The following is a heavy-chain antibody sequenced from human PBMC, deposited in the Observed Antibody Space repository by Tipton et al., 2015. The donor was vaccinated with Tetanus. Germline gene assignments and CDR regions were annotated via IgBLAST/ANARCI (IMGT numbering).Heavy chain of an antibody. Sequence: QVQLVQSGGGMVQPGRSLRLSCAASGFTFSDYYMSWIRQAPGKGLEWISYISGVGNIMNYADSVKGRFTISRDNAKNSLYLQMSSLRAEDSAVYYCARDIIRVGATRYFDHWGQGILVTVSS. V-gene: IGHV3-11*01. J-gene: IGHJ4*02. D-gene: IGHD1-26*01. CDR3: ARDIIRVGATRYFDH. CDR1: GFTFSDYY. CDR2: ISGVGNIM.